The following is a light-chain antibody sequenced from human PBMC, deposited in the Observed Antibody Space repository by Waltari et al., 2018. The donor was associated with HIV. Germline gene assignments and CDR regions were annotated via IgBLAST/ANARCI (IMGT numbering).Light chain of an antibody. V-gene: IGLV2-8*01. CDR2: EVR. Sequence: QSALTQPPSASGSPGQSVTISCTATGSDVGSHNSVTWYQHHPGKAPKLIIYEVRKRPSGVPDRFSGSKSGNTASLTVSGLQAEDEADYYCSSYAGSYTYVFGTGTRLTVL. CDR1: GSDVGSHNS. CDR3: SSYAGSYTYV. J-gene: IGLJ1*01.